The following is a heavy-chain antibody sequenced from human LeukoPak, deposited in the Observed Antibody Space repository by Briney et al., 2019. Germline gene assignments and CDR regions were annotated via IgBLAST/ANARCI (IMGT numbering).Heavy chain of an antibody. CDR2: MNPNSGNT. Sequence: ASVKVSCKASAYTFTSYDINWVRQAPGQGLEWMGWMNPNSGNTGYAQKFQGRVTMTRNTSISTAYMELSSLRSEDTAVYYCARGAPGSYCSGGSCRYFDYWGQGTLISVSS. J-gene: IGHJ4*02. CDR1: AYTFTSYD. CDR3: ARGAPGSYCSGGSCRYFDY. D-gene: IGHD2-15*01. V-gene: IGHV1-8*01.